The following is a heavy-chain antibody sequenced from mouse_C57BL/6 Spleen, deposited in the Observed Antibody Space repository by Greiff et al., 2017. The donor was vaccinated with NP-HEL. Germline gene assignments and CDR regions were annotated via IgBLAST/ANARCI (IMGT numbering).Heavy chain of an antibody. V-gene: IGHV1-15*01. CDR2: IDPETGGT. CDR3: TRRVTMDY. CDR1: GYTFTDYE. J-gene: IGHJ4*01. Sequence: VQLQQSGAELVRPGASVTLSCKASGYTFTDYEMHWVKQTPVHGLEWIGAIDPETGGTAYNQKFKGKAILTADKSSSTAYMELRSLTSEDSAVYYYTRRVTMDYWGQGTSVTVSS. D-gene: IGHD2-2*01.